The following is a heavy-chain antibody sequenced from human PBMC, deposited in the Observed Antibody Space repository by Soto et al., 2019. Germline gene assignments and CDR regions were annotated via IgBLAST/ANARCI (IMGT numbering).Heavy chain of an antibody. D-gene: IGHD1-26*01. CDR3: ARVTGALATHVGIPD. CDR1: GSSFSIIYYY. CDR2: MFYSGLT. V-gene: IGHV4-39*01. Sequence: PSEPLSLTFSVSGSSFSIIYYYWSWIRQPPGKGLEWIGSMFYSGLTYYNPSLKSRVTLSVDTSKDHFSVRLNSVTAADTAVYYCARVTGALATHVGIPDGGHGTAGTVSA. J-gene: IGHJ1*01.